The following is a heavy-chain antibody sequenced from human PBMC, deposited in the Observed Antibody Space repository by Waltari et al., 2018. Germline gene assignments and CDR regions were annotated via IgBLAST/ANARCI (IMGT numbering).Heavy chain of an antibody. CDR1: GGTLSNYA. J-gene: IGHJ4*02. CDR2: IIPSLCIA. CDR3: ATCTTMVQGAHLDF. D-gene: IGHD3-10*01. V-gene: IGHV1-69*04. Sequence: QVQLVQSGAEVKKHGSSVKVSCKASGGTLSNYAISGVALGTVEGLVLMGGIIPSLCIAHVAEKFQVRVTNNAYESTITAYMVLSSLRSEDTAVYCCATCTTMVQGAHLDFWGQGTLVTISS.